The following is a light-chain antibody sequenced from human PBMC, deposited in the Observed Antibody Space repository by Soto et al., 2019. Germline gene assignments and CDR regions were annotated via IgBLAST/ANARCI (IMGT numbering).Light chain of an antibody. CDR1: SNDVGRYNS. J-gene: IGLJ1*01. CDR2: DVT. Sequence: QSLLAQPASLSGSPGQSITISCIGSSNDVGRYNSVSWFQHHPGKVPQVLIYDVTDRPSGISDRFSGSKSANTASLTISGLQADDEADYYCSSYTSSDSYVFGTGTKVTVL. V-gene: IGLV2-14*03. CDR3: SSYTSSDSYV.